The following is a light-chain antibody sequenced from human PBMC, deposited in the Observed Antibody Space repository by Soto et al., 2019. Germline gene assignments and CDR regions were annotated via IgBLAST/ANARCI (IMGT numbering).Light chain of an antibody. CDR2: GAS. V-gene: IGKV3-20*01. CDR1: QSVSSSS. J-gene: IGKJ3*01. CDR3: QQYGSSPFT. Sequence: EIVLTQSPGTLSLSPGERATLSCRASQSVSSSSLAWYQQKPGQAPRLLIYGASSRATDIPDRFSGSGSGTDFTLTISRLEPEDFAAYYCQQYGSSPFTFGPGTTVDIK.